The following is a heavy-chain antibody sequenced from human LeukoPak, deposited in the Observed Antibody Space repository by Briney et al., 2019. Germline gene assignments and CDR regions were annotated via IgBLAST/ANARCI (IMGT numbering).Heavy chain of an antibody. Sequence: GASAKVSCKVSGYTLTELSMHWVRQAPGKGLEWMGGFDPEDGETIYAQKFQGRVTMTEDTSTDTAYMELSSLRSEDTAVYYCATYWDYDSSGYYSPFDYWGQGTLVTVSS. CDR1: GYTLTELS. V-gene: IGHV1-24*01. CDR2: FDPEDGET. J-gene: IGHJ4*02. CDR3: ATYWDYDSSGYYSPFDY. D-gene: IGHD3-22*01.